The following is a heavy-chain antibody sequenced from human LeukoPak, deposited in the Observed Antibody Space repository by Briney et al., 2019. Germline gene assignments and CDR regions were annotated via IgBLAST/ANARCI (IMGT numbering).Heavy chain of an antibody. CDR3: ARIAARQDYFDY. D-gene: IGHD6-6*01. CDR2: ISAYNGNT. J-gene: IGHJ4*02. V-gene: IGHV1-18*01. Sequence: ASVKVSCKASGYTFTSYGISWVRQAPGQGLEWVGWISAYNGNTNYAQKLQGRVTMTTDTSTSTAYMELRSLRSDDTAVYYCARIAARQDYFDYWGQGTLVTVSS. CDR1: GYTFTSYG.